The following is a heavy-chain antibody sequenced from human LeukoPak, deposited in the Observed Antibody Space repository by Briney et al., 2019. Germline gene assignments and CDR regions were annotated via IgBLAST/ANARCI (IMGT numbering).Heavy chain of an antibody. J-gene: IGHJ4*02. D-gene: IGHD1-20*01. V-gene: IGHV4-59*12. CDR2: IYYSGST. Sequence: SETLSHTCTVSGGSISSYYWSWIRQPPGKGLEWIGYIYYSGSTNYNPSLKSRVTISVDTSKNQFSLKLSSVTAADTAVYYCARGSGVAGPYNWNRRSGHYFDYWGQGTLVTVSS. CDR3: ARGSGVAGPYNWNRRSGHYFDY. CDR1: GGSISSYY.